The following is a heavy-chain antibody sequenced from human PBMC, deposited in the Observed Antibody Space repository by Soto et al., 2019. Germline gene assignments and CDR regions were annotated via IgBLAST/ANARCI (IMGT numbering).Heavy chain of an antibody. CDR1: GFTFSKAW. J-gene: IGHJ4*02. CDR3: TADSRQLVGGIWFDY. CDR2: IKSKTDGGTI. D-gene: IGHD6-6*01. Sequence: EEHLVESGGGLLKPGGSLRLSCAASGFTFSKAWMSWVRQVPGKGLEWVGRIKSKTDGGTIDYAAPVKGRFSITRDDLKNTLYLQMNSLKTEDTAVYYCTADSRQLVGGIWFDYWGQGTLVTVSS. V-gene: IGHV3-15*07.